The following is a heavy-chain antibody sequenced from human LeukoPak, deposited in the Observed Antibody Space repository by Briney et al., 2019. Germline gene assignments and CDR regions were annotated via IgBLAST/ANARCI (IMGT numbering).Heavy chain of an antibody. CDR2: INHSGST. CDR1: GGSFSGYY. V-gene: IGHV4-34*01. Sequence: SETLSLTXAVYGGSFSGYYWSWIRQPPGKGLEWIGEINHSGSTNYNPSLKSRVTISVDTSKNQFSLKLSSVTAADTAVYYCARGRISYYYYYYMDVWGKGTTVTVSS. J-gene: IGHJ6*03. CDR3: ARGRISYYYYYYMDV.